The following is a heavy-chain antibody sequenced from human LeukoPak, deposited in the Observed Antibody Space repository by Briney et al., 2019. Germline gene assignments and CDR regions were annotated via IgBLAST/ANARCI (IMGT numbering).Heavy chain of an antibody. CDR3: AKERGYSTFSPFDC. D-gene: IGHD6-13*01. J-gene: IGHJ4*02. V-gene: IGHV3-66*01. CDR1: GFTVSINY. Sequence: GGSLRLSCAASGFTVSINYMSWVRQAPGKGLEGVSVIYSGGSTYYADSVKGRFTISRANSKTTLYIQMNRLRAEDTVVYYCAKERGYSTFSPFDCWGQGTLVTVSS. CDR2: IYSGGST.